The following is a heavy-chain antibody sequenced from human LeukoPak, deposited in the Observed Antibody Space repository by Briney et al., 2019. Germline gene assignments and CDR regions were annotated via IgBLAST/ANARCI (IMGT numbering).Heavy chain of an antibody. CDR1: GGSISSSSYY. CDR2: IYYSGST. J-gene: IGHJ4*02. CDR3: AGQGFGGDGYNHFDY. D-gene: IGHD5-24*01. V-gene: IGHV4-39*01. Sequence: NPSETLSLTCTVSGGSISSSSYYWGWIRQPPGRGLEWIGSIYYSGSTYYNPSLKSRVTISVDTSKNQFSLKLSSVTAADTAVYYCAGQGFGGDGYNHFDYWGQGTLVTVSS.